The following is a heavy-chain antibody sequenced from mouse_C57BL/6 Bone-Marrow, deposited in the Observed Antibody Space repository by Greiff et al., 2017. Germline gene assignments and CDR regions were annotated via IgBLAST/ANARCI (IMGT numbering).Heavy chain of an antibody. J-gene: IGHJ4*01. Sequence: EVQLQQSGPELVKPGASVKISCKASGYTFTDYYMNWVKQSHGKSLEWIGDINPNNGGTSYNQKFKGKATLTVDKSSSTAYMELRSLTSEDSAVYYCAQEDYAMGYWGQGTSVTVAS. CDR3: AQEDYAMGY. V-gene: IGHV1-26*01. CDR2: INPNNGGT. CDR1: GYTFTDYY.